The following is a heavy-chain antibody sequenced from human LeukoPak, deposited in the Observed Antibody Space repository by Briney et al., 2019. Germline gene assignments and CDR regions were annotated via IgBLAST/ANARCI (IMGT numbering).Heavy chain of an antibody. CDR2: ISSTSAYI. Sequence: PGGSLRLSCAGSGFALKSYSLTWVRQAPGKGLEWVSSISSTSAYIHYADSVKGRFTISRDNVDNVVYLEMNSLGAEDTATYYCARVAVSGPTGWFDSWGQGTLAIVSS. V-gene: IGHV3-21*01. D-gene: IGHD2-8*02. CDR3: ARVAVSGPTGWFDS. CDR1: GFALKSYS. J-gene: IGHJ5*01.